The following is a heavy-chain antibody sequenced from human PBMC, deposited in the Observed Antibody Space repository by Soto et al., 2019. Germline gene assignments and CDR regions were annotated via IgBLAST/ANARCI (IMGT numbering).Heavy chain of an antibody. V-gene: IGHV1-2*02. Sequence: QVQLVQSGAEVKKPGASVKVSCKASGYTFTGYYMHWVRQAPGQGFEWMGWINPNSGGTNYAQKFQGRVTMTRDTSLSTVYMELSRLRSDDTAVYYCAGSWNDGDDYFDYWGQGTLVTVSS. CDR1: GYTFTGYY. CDR2: INPNSGGT. D-gene: IGHD1-1*01. J-gene: IGHJ4*02. CDR3: AGSWNDGDDYFDY.